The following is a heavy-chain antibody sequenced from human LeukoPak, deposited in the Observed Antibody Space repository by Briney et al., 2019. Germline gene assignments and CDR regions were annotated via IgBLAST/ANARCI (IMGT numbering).Heavy chain of an antibody. D-gene: IGHD2-2*01. J-gene: IGHJ4*02. Sequence: GGSLRLSCAAAGFTVSSNYMSWVRQAPGKGLGWVSVIYSGGSTYYADSVKGRFTISRDNSKNTLYHQISSLRAEDTAVYYCARDSRYYFDYWGQGTLVTVSS. V-gene: IGHV3-66*01. CDR2: IYSGGST. CDR3: ARDSRYYFDY. CDR1: GFTVSSNY.